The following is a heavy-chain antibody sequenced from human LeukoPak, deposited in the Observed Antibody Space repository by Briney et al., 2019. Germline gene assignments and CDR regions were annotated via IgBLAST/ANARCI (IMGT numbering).Heavy chain of an antibody. CDR1: GFTFSSYA. D-gene: IGHD3-10*01. CDR2: ISGRGGST. Sequence: PGGSLRLSCAASGFTFSSYAMSWVRQAPGKGLEWVSAISGRGGSTYYADSVKGRFTVSRDNSKNTLYLQMNSLRAEDTAVYYCAKGHSFMVRGVIVDYWGQGTLVTVSS. V-gene: IGHV3-23*01. CDR3: AKGHSFMVRGVIVDY. J-gene: IGHJ4*02.